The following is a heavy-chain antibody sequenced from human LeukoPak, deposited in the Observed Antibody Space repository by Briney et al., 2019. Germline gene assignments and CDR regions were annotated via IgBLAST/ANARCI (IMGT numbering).Heavy chain of an antibody. CDR1: GYTFSDYT. CDR2: ITGGSVNT. CDR3: ANPRYDSSGYYYVD. V-gene: IGHV1-3*01. Sequence: ASVKVSCKASGYTFSDYTMHWLRQAPGQRLDWMGWITGGSVNTKYSPEFQGRVTITRDTSASTAYMELSSLRSEDTAVHYCANPRYDSSGYYYVDWGQGTLVTVSS. J-gene: IGHJ4*02. D-gene: IGHD3-22*01.